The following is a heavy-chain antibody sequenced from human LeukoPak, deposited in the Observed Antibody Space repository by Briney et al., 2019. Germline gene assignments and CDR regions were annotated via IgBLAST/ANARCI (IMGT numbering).Heavy chain of an antibody. J-gene: IGHJ3*02. V-gene: IGHV1-69*05. CDR2: IIPIFGTA. CDR3: AREVPVSPTAFDI. Sequence: SVKVSCKASGGTFSSYAISWVRQAPGQGLEWMGGIIPIFGTANYAQKLQGRVTMTTDTSTSTAYMELRSLRSDDTAVYYCAREVPVSPTAFDIWGQGTMVTVSS. D-gene: IGHD2/OR15-2a*01. CDR1: GGTFSSYA.